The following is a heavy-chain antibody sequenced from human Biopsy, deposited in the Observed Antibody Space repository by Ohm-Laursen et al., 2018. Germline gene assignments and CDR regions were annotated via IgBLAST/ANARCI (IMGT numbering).Heavy chain of an antibody. D-gene: IGHD5-12*01. V-gene: IGHV3-73*01. Sequence: GSLRLSCAASGFNLSAFALHWVRQASGRGLEWVGRIKKKSNNGATAYAESMKGRFSIFRDDSKSTSFLQMNSLKIEDTAVYFCTRPAGYGYDYWGQGILVTVSS. CDR3: TRPAGYGYDY. CDR2: IKKKSNNGAT. J-gene: IGHJ4*02. CDR1: GFNLSAFA.